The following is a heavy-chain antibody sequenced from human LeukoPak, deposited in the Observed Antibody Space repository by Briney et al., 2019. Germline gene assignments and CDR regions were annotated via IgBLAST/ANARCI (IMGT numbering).Heavy chain of an antibody. J-gene: IGHJ4*02. CDR3: AKDFNMYGRPPYYFDY. Sequence: GGSLRLSCAASGFTFSSYEMNWVRQAPGKGLEWISYISSSGSTIYYADSVKGRFTISRDNSKNTLYLQMNSLRAEDTAVYYCAKDFNMYGRPPYYFDYWGQGTLVTVSS. CDR2: ISSSGSTI. D-gene: IGHD3-10*02. V-gene: IGHV3-48*03. CDR1: GFTFSSYE.